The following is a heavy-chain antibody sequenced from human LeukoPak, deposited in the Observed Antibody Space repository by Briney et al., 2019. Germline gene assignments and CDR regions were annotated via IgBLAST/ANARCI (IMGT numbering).Heavy chain of an antibody. CDR3: AKDCGGDCYSEDDAFDI. CDR1: GFTFSSYA. Sequence: GGSLRLSCAASGFTFSSYAMSWVRQAPGKGLEWVSAISGSGGSTYYADSVKGRFTISRDNSKNTLYLQMNSLRAADTAVYYCAKDCGGDCYSEDDAFDIWGQGTMVTVSS. V-gene: IGHV3-23*01. D-gene: IGHD2-21*02. J-gene: IGHJ3*02. CDR2: ISGSGGST.